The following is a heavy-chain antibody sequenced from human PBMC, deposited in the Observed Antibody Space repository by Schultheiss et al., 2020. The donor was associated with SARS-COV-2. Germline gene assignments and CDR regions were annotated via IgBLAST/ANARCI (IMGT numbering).Heavy chain of an antibody. J-gene: IGHJ3*02. Sequence: SGPTLVKPTQTLTLTCSFSGFSLSTPGVGVGWIRQTPGKALEWLALIDWDDDKYYSTSLKSRLTISKDTSKSQVVLTMTNMDPVDTATYYCARISSGWYAFDIWGQGTMVTVSS. CDR1: GFSLSTPGVG. D-gene: IGHD6-19*01. CDR2: IDWDDDK. CDR3: ARISSGWYAFDI. V-gene: IGHV2-70*12.